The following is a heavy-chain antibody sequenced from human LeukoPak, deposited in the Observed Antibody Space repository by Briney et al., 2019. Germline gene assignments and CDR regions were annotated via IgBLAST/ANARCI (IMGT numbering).Heavy chain of an antibody. V-gene: IGHV3-23*01. J-gene: IGHJ4*02. D-gene: IGHD1-26*01. CDR2: ISGSGGST. CDR3: AKARLLTIAVSPLGY. Sequence: PGGSLRLSCAASGLTFDIYAMSWVRQAPGKGLEWVSAISGSGGSTYYADSVKGRFTISRDNSKNTLYLQMNSLRAEDTAVYYCAKARLLTIAVSPLGYWGQGTLVTVSS. CDR1: GLTFDIYA.